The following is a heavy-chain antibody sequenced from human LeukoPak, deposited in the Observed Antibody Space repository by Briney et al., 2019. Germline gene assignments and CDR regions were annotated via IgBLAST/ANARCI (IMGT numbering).Heavy chain of an antibody. CDR1: GGSISSGGYY. CDR2: IYYSGST. Sequence: SETLSLTCTVSGGSISSGGYYWSWIRQHPGKGLEWIGYIYYSGSTYCNPSLKSRVTISVDTSNNQFSLKLSSVTAADTAVYYCARGSEYYGSGKKGYFDYWGQGTLVTVSS. CDR3: ARGSEYYGSGKKGYFDY. V-gene: IGHV4-31*03. J-gene: IGHJ4*02. D-gene: IGHD3-10*01.